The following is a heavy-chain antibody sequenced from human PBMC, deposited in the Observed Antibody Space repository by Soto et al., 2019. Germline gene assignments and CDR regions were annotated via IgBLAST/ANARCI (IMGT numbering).Heavy chain of an antibody. CDR3: ARGLSAFDP. V-gene: IGHV4-4*07. D-gene: IGHD3-16*01. Sequence: SETLSLTCVVSGASMNTYLCSWIRQPAGKGLEWIGRIYSSGSTNYNPSLKSRVTMSVDTSKSQFSLRLNSMTAADTAVYYCARGLSAFDPWGQGTLVTVSS. J-gene: IGHJ5*02. CDR1: GASMNTYL. CDR2: IYSSGST.